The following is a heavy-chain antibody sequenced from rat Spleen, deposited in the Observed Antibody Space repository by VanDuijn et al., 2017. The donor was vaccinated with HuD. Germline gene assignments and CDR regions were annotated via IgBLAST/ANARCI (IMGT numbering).Heavy chain of an antibody. CDR3: ARGGFFSY. CDR2: ITNASGRT. Sequence: EVQLVESGGGLVQPGGSLKLSCVASGFTFNNYWMTWIRQAPGKGLEWVASITNASGRTYYPDSVKGRFTISRDTAQNTLYLQMNSLRSEDTATYYCARGGFFSYWGQGVMVTVSS. J-gene: IGHJ2*01. D-gene: IGHD1-6*01. V-gene: IGHV5-31*01. CDR1: GFTFNNYW.